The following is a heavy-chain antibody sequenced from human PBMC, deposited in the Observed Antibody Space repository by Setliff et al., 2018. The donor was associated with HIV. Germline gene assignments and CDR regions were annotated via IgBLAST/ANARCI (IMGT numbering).Heavy chain of an antibody. Sequence: SETLSLTCTVSGGSISDTYYTWIRQTPGKGLEWIGLMHVSRETNYNPSLESRVTISMDTSKNQFSLKLSSVTAADTALYFCARTFGDLKHYNYYYTIDVWGQGTTVTVSS. J-gene: IGHJ6*02. CDR1: GGSISDTY. D-gene: IGHD3-10*01. V-gene: IGHV4-4*08. CDR3: ARTFGDLKHYNYYYTIDV. CDR2: MHVSRET.